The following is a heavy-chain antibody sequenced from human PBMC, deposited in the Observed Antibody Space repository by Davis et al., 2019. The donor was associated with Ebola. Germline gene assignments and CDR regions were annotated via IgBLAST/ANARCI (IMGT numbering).Heavy chain of an antibody. CDR1: GFTFSSYW. J-gene: IGHJ3*01. D-gene: IGHD5-24*01. Sequence: GESLKISCAASGFTFSSYWMTWVRQAPGKGLEWVANIKHDGSERYYVDSVKGRFTISRDNSKNTFYLEMNSLRREDTAVYYCARDRDGYSPMFDAFDVWGQGTMVTVSS. CDR2: IKHDGSER. CDR3: ARDRDGYSPMFDAFDV. V-gene: IGHV3-7*01.